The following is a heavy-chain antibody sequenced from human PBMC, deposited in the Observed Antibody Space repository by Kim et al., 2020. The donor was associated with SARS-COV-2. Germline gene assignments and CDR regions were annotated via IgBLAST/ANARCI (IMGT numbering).Heavy chain of an antibody. D-gene: IGHD5-12*01. CDR3: ARVRTLVAPYYYGMDV. J-gene: IGHJ6*02. Sequence: VKGRFTISRDNSKNTLYLQMNSLRAEDTAVYYCARVRTLVAPYYYGMDVWGQGTAVTVSS. V-gene: IGHV3-30*01.